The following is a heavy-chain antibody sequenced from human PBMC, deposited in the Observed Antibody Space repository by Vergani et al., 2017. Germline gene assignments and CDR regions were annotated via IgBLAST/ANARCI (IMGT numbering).Heavy chain of an antibody. D-gene: IGHD2-15*01. Sequence: QVQLVESGGGVVQPGRSLRLSCAASGFTFSSYGMHWVRQAPGKGLEWVAVIWYDGSNKYYADSVKGRFTISRDNSKNTLYLQMNSLRAEDTAVYYCAKDRQGYCSGGSCYSGLYYFDYWGQGTLVTVSS. J-gene: IGHJ4*02. CDR2: IWYDGSNK. CDR1: GFTFSSYG. CDR3: AKDRQGYCSGGSCYSGLYYFDY. V-gene: IGHV3-33*06.